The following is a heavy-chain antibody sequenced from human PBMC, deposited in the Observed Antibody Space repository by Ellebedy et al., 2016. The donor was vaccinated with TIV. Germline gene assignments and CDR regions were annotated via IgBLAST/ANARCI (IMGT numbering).Heavy chain of an antibody. D-gene: IGHD6-19*01. V-gene: IGHV1-58*01. CDR3: ARDIRTVAGPPGY. Sequence: SVKVSCXASGFTFTSSAVQWVRQARGQRLEWIGWIVVGSGNTNYAQKFQERVTITRDMSTSTAYMELSSLRADDTAIYYCARDIRTVAGPPGYWGQGTLVTVSS. J-gene: IGHJ4*02. CDR2: IVVGSGNT. CDR1: GFTFTSSA.